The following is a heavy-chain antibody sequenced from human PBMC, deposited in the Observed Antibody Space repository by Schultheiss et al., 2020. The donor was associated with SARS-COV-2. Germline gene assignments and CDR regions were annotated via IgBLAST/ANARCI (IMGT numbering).Heavy chain of an antibody. CDR3: ARGGGHTPMVAYYYYGMDI. Sequence: GGSLRLSCAASGFAFSACYMSWIRQAPGKGPEWLAYISGRGNFTRYADSVQGRFSVSRDNADNSLSLHMNSLRADDTAVYYCARGGGHTPMVAYYYYGMDIWGQGTAVTVAS. CDR1: GFAFSACY. J-gene: IGHJ6*02. D-gene: IGHD5-18*01. V-gene: IGHV3-11*06. CDR2: ISGRGNFT.